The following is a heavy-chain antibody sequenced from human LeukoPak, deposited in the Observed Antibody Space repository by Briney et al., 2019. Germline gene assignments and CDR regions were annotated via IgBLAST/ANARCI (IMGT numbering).Heavy chain of an antibody. V-gene: IGHV3-30*02. D-gene: IGHD5-18*01. CDR2: IRYDGSNK. J-gene: IGHJ4*02. Sequence: PGGSLRLSCAASGFTFSSYGMHWVRQAPGKVLEWLAFIRYDGSNKYYADSVKGRFTISRDNSKNTLYLQMNSLRAEDTAVYYCATRYSYAYYFDYWGQGTLVTVSS. CDR1: GFTFSSYG. CDR3: ATRYSYAYYFDY.